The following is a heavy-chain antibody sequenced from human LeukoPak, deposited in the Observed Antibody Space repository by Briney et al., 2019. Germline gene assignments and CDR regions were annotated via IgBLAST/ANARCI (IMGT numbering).Heavy chain of an antibody. Sequence: GRSLRLSCAASGFTLSSYYMHWVRQAPGKGLEWVAVISYDGSKNYYADSVKGRFSISRDNSKNTLYLQMNSLRAEDTAVYYCAREGYSYGYRYFFDYWGQGTLVTVSS. V-gene: IGHV3-30-3*01. CDR2: ISYDGSKN. CDR1: GFTLSSYY. CDR3: AREGYSYGYRYFFDY. J-gene: IGHJ4*02. D-gene: IGHD5-18*01.